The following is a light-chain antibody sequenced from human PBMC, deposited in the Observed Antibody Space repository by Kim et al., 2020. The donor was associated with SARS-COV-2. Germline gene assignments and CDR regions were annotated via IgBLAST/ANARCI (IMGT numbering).Light chain of an antibody. V-gene: IGKV1-5*03. CDR3: QQYNNYPCT. CDR2: KTS. J-gene: IGKJ5*01. CDR1: QSFSSW. Sequence: DIQMTQSPSTLSASVGDRVTITCRASQSFSSWLAWYQQKPGKAPKFLIYKTSILESGVPSRFSGSGSGTEFTLTISSLQPDDFATYYCQQYNNYPCTFGQGTLLEIK.